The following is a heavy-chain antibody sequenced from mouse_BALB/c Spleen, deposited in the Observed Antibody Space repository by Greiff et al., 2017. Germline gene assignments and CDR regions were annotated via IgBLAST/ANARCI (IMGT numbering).Heavy chain of an antibody. J-gene: IGHJ4*01. CDR1: GFSLTGYG. CDR2: IWGDGST. Sequence: QVQLKESGPGLVAPSQSLSITCTVSGFSLTGYGVNWVRQPPGKGLEWLGMIWGDGSTDYNSALKSRLSISKDNSKSQVFLKMNSLQTDDTARYYCARDSPIYYYGSRNAMDYWGQGTSVTVSS. V-gene: IGHV2-6-7*01. D-gene: IGHD1-1*01. CDR3: ARDSPIYYYGSRNAMDY.